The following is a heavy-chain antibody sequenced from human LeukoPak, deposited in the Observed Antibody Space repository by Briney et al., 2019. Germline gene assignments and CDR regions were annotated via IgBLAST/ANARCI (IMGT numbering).Heavy chain of an antibody. CDR3: AKEGATEQNYFDY. CDR2: IWVDGTNK. CDR1: GSTFSTYG. J-gene: IGHJ4*02. Sequence: GGSLRLSCAASGSTFSTYGMHWVRQAPGKGLEWVGVIWVDGTNKYYADSVKGRFTISRDNFKNTLYLQMNSLRAEDTAVYYCAKEGATEQNYFDYWGQGTLVTVSS. D-gene: IGHD1-26*01. V-gene: IGHV3-30*02.